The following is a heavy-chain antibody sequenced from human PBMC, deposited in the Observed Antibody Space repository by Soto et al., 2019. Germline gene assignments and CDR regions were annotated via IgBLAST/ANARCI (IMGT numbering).Heavy chain of an antibody. CDR2: ISYSGST. J-gene: IGHJ4*02. V-gene: IGHV4-61*08. CDR1: GGSISSGGYY. Sequence: SETLSLTCTVSGGSISSGGYYWSWIRQHPGKGLEWIGFISYSGSTNYNPSLKSRVSISVDTSKNQFSLMLTSVTAADTAVYYCARDGGIVGVNTYFDYWGQRTLVTVSS. CDR3: ARDGGIVGVNTYFDY. D-gene: IGHD1-26*01.